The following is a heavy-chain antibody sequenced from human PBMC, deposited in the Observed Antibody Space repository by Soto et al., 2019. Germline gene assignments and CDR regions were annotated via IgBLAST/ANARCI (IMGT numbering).Heavy chain of an antibody. Sequence: EVQLLESGGGLVQPGGSLRLSCAASEFTFSNYVMSWVRQAPGKGLEWVSSISGSGGTPYYGDSVKGRFTISRDNSKDNLYLQMQSLRAEDTAVYFCAKGLYDNAPYYYSNWGQGTLVTVSS. CDR1: EFTFSNYV. J-gene: IGHJ4*02. V-gene: IGHV3-23*01. D-gene: IGHD3-10*01. CDR2: ISGSGGTP. CDR3: AKGLYDNAPYYYSN.